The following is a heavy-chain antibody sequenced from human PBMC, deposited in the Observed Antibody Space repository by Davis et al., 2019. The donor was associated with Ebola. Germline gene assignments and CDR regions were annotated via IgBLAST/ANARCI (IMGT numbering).Heavy chain of an antibody. J-gene: IGHJ4*02. CDR2: ISAYNGHT. CDR1: GYTFNSHG. D-gene: IGHD6-19*01. V-gene: IGHV1-18*01. CDR3: ARGRNGGWDFDY. Sequence: ASVKVSCKASGYTFNSHGISWVRQAPGQGLEWMAWISAYNGHTNYAQKFQGRLTLTTDTSTSTVYMELRSLTSDDTAEYYCARGRNGGWDFDYWSQGTRVTVSS.